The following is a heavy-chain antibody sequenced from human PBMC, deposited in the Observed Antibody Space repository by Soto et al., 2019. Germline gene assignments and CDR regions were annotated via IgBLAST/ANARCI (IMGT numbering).Heavy chain of an antibody. CDR3: ARLPGYGDYAY. Sequence: RQPPGKGLEWIGYIYYSGSTNYNPSLKSRVTISVDTSKNQFSLKLSSVTAADTAVYYCARLPGYGDYAYWVQGTPVTVSS. CDR2: IYYSGST. D-gene: IGHD4-17*01. J-gene: IGHJ4*02. V-gene: IGHV4-61*07.